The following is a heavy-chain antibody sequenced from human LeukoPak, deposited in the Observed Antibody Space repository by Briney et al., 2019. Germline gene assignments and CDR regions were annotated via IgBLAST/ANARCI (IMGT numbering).Heavy chain of an antibody. V-gene: IGHV1-69*13. D-gene: IGHD2-15*01. Sequence: GASVKVSCKASGGTFSSYAISWVRQAPGQGLEWMGGIIPIFGTANYAQKFQGRVTITADESTSTAYMELSSLTSEDTAVYYCARDARGVMVAANRRLYYYMDVWGKGTTVTISS. CDR3: ARDARGVMVAANRRLYYYMDV. CDR1: GGTFSSYA. J-gene: IGHJ6*03. CDR2: IIPIFGTA.